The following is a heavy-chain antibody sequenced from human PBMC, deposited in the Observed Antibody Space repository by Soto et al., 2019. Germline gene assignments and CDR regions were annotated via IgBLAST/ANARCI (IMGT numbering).Heavy chain of an antibody. Sequence: QVQLVQSGAEVKKPGSSVKVSCKASGGTFSSYAISWVRQAPGQGLEWMGGTIPIFGTANYAQKFQGRVTITADESTSTAYMELSSLRSEDTAVYYCARETQDYGGNSGFDYWGQGTLVTVSS. D-gene: IGHD4-17*01. CDR1: GGTFSSYA. CDR3: ARETQDYGGNSGFDY. CDR2: TIPIFGTA. V-gene: IGHV1-69*12. J-gene: IGHJ4*02.